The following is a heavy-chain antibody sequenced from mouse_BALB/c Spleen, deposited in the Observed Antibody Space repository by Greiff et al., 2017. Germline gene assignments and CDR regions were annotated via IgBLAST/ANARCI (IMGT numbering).Heavy chain of an antibody. Sequence: EVQLQQSGPSLVKPSQTLSLTCSVTGDSITSGYWNWIRKFPGNKLEYMGYISYSGSTYYNPSLKSRISITRDTSKNQYYLQLNSVTTEDTATYYCARLRGGYYSYAMDYWGQGTSVTVSS. J-gene: IGHJ4*01. CDR2: ISYSGST. D-gene: IGHD2-3*01. CDR3: ARLRGGYYSYAMDY. V-gene: IGHV3-8*02. CDR1: GDSITSGY.